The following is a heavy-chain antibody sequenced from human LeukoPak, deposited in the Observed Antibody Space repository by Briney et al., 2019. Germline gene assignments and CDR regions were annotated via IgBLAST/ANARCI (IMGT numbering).Heavy chain of an antibody. CDR1: GGTFSSYA. Sequence: GASVTVSCKASGGTFSSYAISWVRQAPGQGLEWMGGIIPIFGTANYAQKFQGRVTITTDESTSTAYMELSSLRSEDTAVYYCARVDCSSTSCRNWFDPWGQGTLVTVSS. D-gene: IGHD2-2*01. CDR2: IIPIFGTA. V-gene: IGHV1-69*05. CDR3: ARVDCSSTSCRNWFDP. J-gene: IGHJ5*02.